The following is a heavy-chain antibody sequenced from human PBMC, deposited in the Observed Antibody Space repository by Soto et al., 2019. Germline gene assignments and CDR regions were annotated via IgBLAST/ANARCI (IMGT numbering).Heavy chain of an antibody. Sequence: GVSLRLSCAASGFTFDDYAMHWVRQAPGKGLEWVSGISWNSNNIDYADSVKGRFTISRDNAKNSLYLQMNSLRAEDTALYYCAKDIHFWSGPIFDYWGQGTLVTVSS. CDR3: AKDIHFWSGPIFDY. J-gene: IGHJ4*02. V-gene: IGHV3-9*01. CDR1: GFTFDDYA. CDR2: ISWNSNNI. D-gene: IGHD3-3*02.